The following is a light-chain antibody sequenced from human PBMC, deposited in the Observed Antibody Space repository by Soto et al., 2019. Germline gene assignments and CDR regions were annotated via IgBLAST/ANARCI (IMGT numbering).Light chain of an antibody. CDR2: AAS. V-gene: IGKV1-39*01. CDR3: QQSFRSPWT. Sequence: DIQMTQSPSSLSASVGDRVTITCRTTQSISRYLNWYQQKPGKAPKLLIYAASSFQSGVPSRFSGSGSGTEFTLTITSLQPEDFATYYCQQSFRSPWTFGPGTKVEIK. J-gene: IGKJ1*01. CDR1: QSISRY.